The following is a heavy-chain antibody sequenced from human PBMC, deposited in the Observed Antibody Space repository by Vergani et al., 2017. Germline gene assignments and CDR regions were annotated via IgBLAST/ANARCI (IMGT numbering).Heavy chain of an antibody. V-gene: IGHV1-69*13. CDR2: IIPIFGTA. D-gene: IGHD2-21*02. CDR1: GGTFSSYA. J-gene: IGHJ6*02. CDR3: ARAHVVVVTAAYYYYGMDV. Sequence: QVQLVQSGAEVKKPGSSVKVSCKASGGTFSSYAISWVRQAPGQGLEWRGRIIPIFGTANYAQKFQGRVTITADESTSTAYMELSSLRSEDTAVYYCARAHVVVVTAAYYYYGMDVWGQGTTVTVSS.